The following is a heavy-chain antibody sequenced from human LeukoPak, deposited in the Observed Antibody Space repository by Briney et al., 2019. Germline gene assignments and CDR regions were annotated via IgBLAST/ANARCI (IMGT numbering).Heavy chain of an antibody. CDR2: IKQDASEI. CDR3: ATDGGPFDN. V-gene: IGHV3-7*01. J-gene: IGHJ4*02. CDR1: GVPISGYW. Sequence: GGSLRLSCAVSGVPISGYWMSWVRQAPGKGLEWVANIKQDASEIYYAGSVKGRFTISRDNAKNSVFLQMNSLRAEDTAVYYCATDGGPFDNWGQGILVTVSS. D-gene: IGHD3-10*01.